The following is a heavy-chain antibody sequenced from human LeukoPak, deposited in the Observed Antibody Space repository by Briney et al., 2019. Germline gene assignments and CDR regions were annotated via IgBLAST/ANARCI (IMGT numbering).Heavy chain of an antibody. J-gene: IGHJ4*02. Sequence: GGSLRLSCAGSGFTFSDFWMTWVRQTPGKGLEWVANIKEDGTEKNLVDSVKGRFTISRDNSKNTLYLQMNSLRAEDTAVYYCARGGSTSAFDYWGQGTLVTVSS. CDR2: IKEDGTEK. V-gene: IGHV3-7*03. CDR3: ARGGSTSAFDY. D-gene: IGHD2-2*01. CDR1: GFTFSDFW.